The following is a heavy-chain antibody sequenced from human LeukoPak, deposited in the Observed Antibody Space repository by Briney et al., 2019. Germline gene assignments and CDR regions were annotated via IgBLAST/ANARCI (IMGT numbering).Heavy chain of an antibody. CDR3: ARVSDILTGYYYFDY. CDR2: INSDGSST. CDR1: GFTFSSYW. D-gene: IGHD3-9*01. J-gene: IGHJ4*02. Sequence: GGSLRLSCAASGFTFSSYWMHWVRQAPGKGLVWVSRINSDGSSTSYADSVKGRSTISRDNAKNTLYLQMNSLRAEDTAVYYCARVSDILTGYYYFDYWGQGTLVTVSS. V-gene: IGHV3-74*01.